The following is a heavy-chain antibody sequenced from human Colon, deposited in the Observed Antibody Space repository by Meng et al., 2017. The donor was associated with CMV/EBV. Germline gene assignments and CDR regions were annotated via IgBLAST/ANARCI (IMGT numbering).Heavy chain of an antibody. Sequence: GGSLRLSCVASGFRFGGYGMHWVRQAPGKGLEWVAFVTYDGTNKFYGDSVKGRFTISRDNSKNTLWLQMHSLRPEDTALYYCAREGYSNFDYWGQGTLVTVSS. CDR1: GFRFGGYG. V-gene: IGHV3-30*03. J-gene: IGHJ4*02. D-gene: IGHD4-11*01. CDR2: VTYDGTNK. CDR3: AREGYSNFDY.